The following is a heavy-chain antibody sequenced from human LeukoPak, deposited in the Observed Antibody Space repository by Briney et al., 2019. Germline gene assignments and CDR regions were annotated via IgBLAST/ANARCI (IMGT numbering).Heavy chain of an antibody. Sequence: SETLSLTCSVSDGSFSGFYCSWIRQVPGKGLEWLGEIHHSGTTNYNPSLRSRLTLSEDTPNTQFSLKLTSVTAADTALYFCARGHSTSGFDIWGRGTQVTVSS. V-gene: IGHV4-34*01. CDR2: IHHSGTT. D-gene: IGHD2-2*01. CDR1: DGSFSGFY. CDR3: ARGHSTSGFDI. J-gene: IGHJ4*02.